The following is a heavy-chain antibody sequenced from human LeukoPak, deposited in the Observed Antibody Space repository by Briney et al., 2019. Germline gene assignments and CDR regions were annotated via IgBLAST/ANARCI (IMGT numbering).Heavy chain of an antibody. CDR1: GGSISTTTYY. CDR2: IYYSGTT. V-gene: IGHV4-39*01. D-gene: IGHD1-26*01. J-gene: IGHJ4*02. CDR3: VTSGSFYSGGFDH. Sequence: SETLSLTCTVSGGSISTTTYYWGWIRQSPGMGLEWIGSIYYSGTTYYNLSLESRVAISIDTSENQFSLNLNSVTAADTAVFYCVTSGSFYSGGFDHWSRGTLVTVSS.